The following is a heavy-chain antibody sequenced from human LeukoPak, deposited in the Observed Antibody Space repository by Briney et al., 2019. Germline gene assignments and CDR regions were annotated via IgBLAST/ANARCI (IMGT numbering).Heavy chain of an antibody. CDR3: ARDGGERWLQSRSGAFDI. J-gene: IGHJ3*02. V-gene: IGHV3-33*08. CDR2: IWYDGSNK. CDR1: GFTFSSYW. D-gene: IGHD5-24*01. Sequence: GGSLRLSCAASGFTFSSYWMSWVRQAPGKGLEWVAVIWYDGSNKYYADSVEGRFTISRDNSKNTLYLQMNSLRAEDTAVYYCARDGGERWLQSRSGAFDIWGQGTMVTVSS.